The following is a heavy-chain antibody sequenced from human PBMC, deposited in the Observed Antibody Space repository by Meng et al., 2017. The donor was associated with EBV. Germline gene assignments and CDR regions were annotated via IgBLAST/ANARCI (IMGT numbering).Heavy chain of an antibody. J-gene: IGHJ4*02. V-gene: IGHV3-11*01. D-gene: IGHD1-26*01. Sequence: GSGGGLVKPGGALRLSWAASGFTFSDYYMSWIRQAPGKGLEWVSYISSSGSTIYYADSVKGRFTISRDNAKNSLYLQMNSLRAEDTAVYYCASHPAYSGSYDGGYWGQGTLVTVSS. CDR2: ISSSGSTI. CDR1: GFTFSDYY. CDR3: ASHPAYSGSYDGGY.